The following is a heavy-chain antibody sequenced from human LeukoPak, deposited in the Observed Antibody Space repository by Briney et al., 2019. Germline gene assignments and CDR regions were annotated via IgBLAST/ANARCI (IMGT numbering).Heavy chain of an antibody. D-gene: IGHD3-3*01. Sequence: GGSLRLSCAASGFTFSSYAMSWVRQAPGKGLEWVSAISGSGGSTYYADSVKGRFTISRDNSKNTLYLQMNSLRAEDTAVYYCAKVQYDFWSGYYGTGYNWFDPWGQGTLVTVSS. CDR3: AKVQYDFWSGYYGTGYNWFDP. CDR1: GFTFSSYA. J-gene: IGHJ5*02. V-gene: IGHV3-23*01. CDR2: ISGSGGST.